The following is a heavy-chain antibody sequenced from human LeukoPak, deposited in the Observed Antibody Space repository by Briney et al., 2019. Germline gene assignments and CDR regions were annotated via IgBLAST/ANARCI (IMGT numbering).Heavy chain of an antibody. D-gene: IGHD6-13*01. CDR2: IYTSGST. Sequence: PSETLSLTCTVSGGSISSGSYYWSWIRQPAGKGLEWIGRIYTSGSTNYNPSLKSRVTISVDTSKNQFSLKLSSVTAADTAVYYCARASAAGTRGGAFDIWGQGTMVTVSS. CDR3: ARASAAGTRGGAFDI. CDR1: GGSISSGSYY. V-gene: IGHV4-61*02. J-gene: IGHJ3*02.